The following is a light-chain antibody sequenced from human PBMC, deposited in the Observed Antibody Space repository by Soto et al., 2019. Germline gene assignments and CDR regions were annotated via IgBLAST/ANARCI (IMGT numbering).Light chain of an antibody. J-gene: IGKJ3*01. CDR3: QQRSHWPPEFT. CDR2: DAS. V-gene: IGKV3-11*01. Sequence: EIVLTQSPATLSLSPGERATLSCRASQSVGGYLAWYQQKPGQAPKLLIYDASSRATGVPARFSGSGSGTDFTLTISSLEPEDFAVYYCQQRSHWPPEFTFGPGTKVDIK. CDR1: QSVGGY.